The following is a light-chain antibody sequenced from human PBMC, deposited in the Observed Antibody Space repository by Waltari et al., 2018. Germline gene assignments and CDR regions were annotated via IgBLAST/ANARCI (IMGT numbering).Light chain of an antibody. V-gene: IGLV2-23*02. Sequence: QSALTQPASVSGSPGQSITISCTGTSSDVGSYNLVSWYQQHPGKAPKLMIYEVSKRPSGVSNRFSGSKSGKTASLTISGLQAEDEADYYCCSYAGSPWVFGGGTKLTVL. CDR3: CSYAGSPWV. J-gene: IGLJ3*02. CDR1: SSDVGSYNL. CDR2: EVS.